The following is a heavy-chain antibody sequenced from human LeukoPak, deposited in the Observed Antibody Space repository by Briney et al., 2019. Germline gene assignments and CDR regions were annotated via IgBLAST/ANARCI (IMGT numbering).Heavy chain of an antibody. CDR3: VREVIVVVPAAIRWFDP. CDR2: IYYSGST. D-gene: IGHD2-2*02. Sequence: PSETLSLTCTVSGGSISSYHWSWIRQPPGKGLEWIGYIYYSGSTNYNPSLKSRVTISVDTSKNQFSLKLSSVTAADTAVYYCVREVIVVVPAAIRWFDPWGQGTLVTVSS. CDR1: GGSISSYH. J-gene: IGHJ5*02. V-gene: IGHV4-59*01.